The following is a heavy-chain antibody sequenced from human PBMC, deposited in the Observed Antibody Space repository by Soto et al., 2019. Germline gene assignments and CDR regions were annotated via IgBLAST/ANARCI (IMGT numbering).Heavy chain of an antibody. V-gene: IGHV1-18*01. CDR1: GYTFTSYG. J-gene: IGHJ4*02. CDR2: ISAYNGNT. D-gene: IGHD1-7*01. Sequence: QVQLVQSGAAVKKPGASVKVSCKASGYTFTSYGISWVRQAPGQGLEWMGWISAYNGNTNYAQKLQGRVTMTTDTSTSKAYLELRSLRSDDTAVYYCARDERNWNFWGSYYFDYWGQGNLVTVSS. CDR3: ARDERNWNFWGSYYFDY.